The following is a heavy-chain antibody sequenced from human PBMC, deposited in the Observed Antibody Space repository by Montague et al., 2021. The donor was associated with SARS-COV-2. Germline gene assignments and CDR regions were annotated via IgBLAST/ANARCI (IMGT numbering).Heavy chain of an antibody. D-gene: IGHD7-27*01. CDR3: ARMGKGSYHYGMDV. J-gene: IGHJ6*02. Sequence: SVKVSCKASGYTFTGYYMHWVRQAPGQGLEWMGWINPNSGGTNYAQKFQGWVTMTRDTSISTAYMELSRLRSDDTAVYYCARMGKGSYHYGMDVWGQGTTVTVSS. V-gene: IGHV1-2*04. CDR1: GYTFTGYY. CDR2: INPNSGGT.